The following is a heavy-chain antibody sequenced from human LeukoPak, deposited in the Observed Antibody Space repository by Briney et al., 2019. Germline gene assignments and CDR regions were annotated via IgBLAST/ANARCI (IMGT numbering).Heavy chain of an antibody. CDR2: IYYSGST. Sequence: SETLSLTCTVSGGSISSYYWSWIRQPPGKGLEWIGYIYYSGSTNYNPSLKSRVTISVDTSKNQFSLKLSSVTAADTAVYYCARDRGDGDILTGYGDFVGWGQGTLVTVSS. D-gene: IGHD3-9*01. CDR3: ARDRGDGDILTGYGDFVG. J-gene: IGHJ4*02. V-gene: IGHV4-59*12. CDR1: GGSISSYY.